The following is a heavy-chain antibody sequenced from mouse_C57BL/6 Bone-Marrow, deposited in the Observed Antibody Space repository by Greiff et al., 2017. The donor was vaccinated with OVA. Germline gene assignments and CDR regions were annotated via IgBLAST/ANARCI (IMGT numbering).Heavy chain of an antibody. Sequence: QVQLQQPGAELVKPGASVKLSCKASGYTFTSYWMHWVKQRPGQGLEWIGMIHPNSGSTNYNEKFKSKATLTVDKSSSTAYMKLSSLTSEDSAVYYCARRFITTVVGFDYWSQGATLTVSS. D-gene: IGHD1-1*01. CDR3: ARRFITTVVGFDY. CDR2: IHPNSGST. V-gene: IGHV1-64*01. CDR1: GYTFTSYW. J-gene: IGHJ2*01.